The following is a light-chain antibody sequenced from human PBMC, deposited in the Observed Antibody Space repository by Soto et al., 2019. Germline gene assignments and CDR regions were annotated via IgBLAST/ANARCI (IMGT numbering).Light chain of an antibody. CDR2: AAS. CDR1: QTISSY. CDR3: LQSSNIPYT. V-gene: IGKV1-39*01. J-gene: IGKJ2*01. Sequence: DLQMTQSPSSLSASVGDRVSIACRASQTISSYLNWYQQNPGEAPKLLIYAASTLQSGVPSRFSGSGSGTDFTLTISSLQPEDFATYYCLQSSNIPYTFGPGTKLEIK.